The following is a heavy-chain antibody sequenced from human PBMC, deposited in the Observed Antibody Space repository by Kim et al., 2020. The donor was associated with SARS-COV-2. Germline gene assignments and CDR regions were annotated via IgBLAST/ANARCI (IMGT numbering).Heavy chain of an antibody. D-gene: IGHD2-15*01. CDR3: ARQMISATYYFDY. Sequence: YNPSLKSRVSISVDTSRNQFALRLTSVTAADTAVYYCARQMISATYYFDYWGQGALFTVSS. V-gene: IGHV4-59*08. J-gene: IGHJ4*02.